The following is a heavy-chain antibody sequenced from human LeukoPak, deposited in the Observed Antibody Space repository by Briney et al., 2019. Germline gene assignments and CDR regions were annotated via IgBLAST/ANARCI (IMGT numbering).Heavy chain of an antibody. Sequence: PSETLSLTCTVSGDSIGSGDYYWRWIRQPPGKGLEWIGYIYYSGSTSYNPSLKSRVTISGDTSKNQFSLKLSSVTAADTAVYYCARDRGSSGVDCWGQGTLVTVSS. J-gene: IGHJ4*02. V-gene: IGHV4-30-4*08. CDR1: GDSIGSGDYY. D-gene: IGHD2-15*01. CDR2: IYYSGST. CDR3: ARDRGSSGVDC.